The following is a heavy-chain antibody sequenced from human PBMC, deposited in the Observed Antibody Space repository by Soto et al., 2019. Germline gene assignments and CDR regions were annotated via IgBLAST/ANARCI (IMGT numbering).Heavy chain of an antibody. CDR3: ARGGLGYCSGGSCYSWDY. CDR2: IIPIFGTA. J-gene: IGHJ4*02. CDR1: GGTFSSYA. Sequence: QVQLVQSGAEVQKPGSSVKVSCKASGGTFSSYAISWVRQAPGQGLEWMGGIIPIFGTANYAQKCQGRVTITADESTSTAYMELSSLRSEDTAVYYCARGGLGYCSGGSCYSWDYWGQGTLVTVSS. V-gene: IGHV1-69*01. D-gene: IGHD2-15*01.